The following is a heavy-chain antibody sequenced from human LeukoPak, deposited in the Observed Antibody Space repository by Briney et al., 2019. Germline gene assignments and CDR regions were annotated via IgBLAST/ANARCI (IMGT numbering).Heavy chain of an antibody. CDR1: GGSFSGYY. CDR2: INHSGST. CDR3: ARANEFEQLLLVVAATRGVFDY. D-gene: IGHD2-15*01. J-gene: IGHJ4*02. Sequence: SETLSLTCAVYGGSFSGYYWSWIRQPPGKGLEWIGEINHSGSTNYNPSLKSRVTISVDTSKNQFSLKLSSVTAADTAVYYCARANEFEQLLLVVAATRGVFDYWGQGTLVTVSS. V-gene: IGHV4-34*01.